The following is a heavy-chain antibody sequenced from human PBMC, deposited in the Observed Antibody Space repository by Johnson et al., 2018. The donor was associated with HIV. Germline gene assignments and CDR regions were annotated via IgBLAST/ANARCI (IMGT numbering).Heavy chain of an antibody. CDR1: GFTFSNYP. V-gene: IGHV3-30*04. Sequence: VQLVESGGGLVQPGGSLRLSCAASGFTFSNYPMHWVRQAPGKGLEWVAVISFDGKNKFYADSVKGRFTISRDNSRNTLYLQMNSLRPEDTAVYYCASGDDDGFWGRGTLVTVSS. CDR3: ASGDDDGF. D-gene: IGHD5-12*01. CDR2: ISFDGKNK. J-gene: IGHJ4*03.